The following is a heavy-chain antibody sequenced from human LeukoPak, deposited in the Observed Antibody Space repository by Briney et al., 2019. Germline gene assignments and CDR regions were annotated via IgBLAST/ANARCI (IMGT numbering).Heavy chain of an antibody. CDR3: ARGSLRIKTGYNWFDP. CDR2: IYHSGST. J-gene: IGHJ5*02. CDR1: GGSISSGGYS. Sequence: PSETLSPTCAVSGGSISSGGYSWSWIRQPPGKGLEWIGYIYHSGSTYYNPSLKSRVTISVDRSKNQFSLKLSSVTAADTAVYYCARGSLRIKTGYNWFDPWGQGTLVTVSS. V-gene: IGHV4-30-2*01. D-gene: IGHD1-14*01.